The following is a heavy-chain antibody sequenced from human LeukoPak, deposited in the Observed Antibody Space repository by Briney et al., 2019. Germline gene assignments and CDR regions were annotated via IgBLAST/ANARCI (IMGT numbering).Heavy chain of an antibody. CDR3: ARSGRGVDSLYFYMDV. V-gene: IGHV3-7*01. D-gene: IGHD3-10*01. CDR2: IKHDGSEKQDGSEK. Sequence: GGSLRLSCAASGFTFSQYWMSWVRQAPGKGLEWVANIKHDGSEKQDGSEKNYVDSVKGRFTISTDNAKNSLYLQMNSLRAEDTAVYYCARSGRGVDSLYFYMDVWGKGTTVTVSS. J-gene: IGHJ6*03. CDR1: GFTFSQYW.